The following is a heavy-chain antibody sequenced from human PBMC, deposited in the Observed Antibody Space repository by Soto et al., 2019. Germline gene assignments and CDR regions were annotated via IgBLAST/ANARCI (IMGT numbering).Heavy chain of an antibody. Sequence: QVQLVESGGGVVQPGRSLRLSCAASGFTFSSYGMHWVRQAPGKGLEWVAVIWYDGSNKYYADSVKGRFTISRDNSKNTLYLQMNSLRAEDTAVYYCARDSAYYSSGYYPNDAFDIWGQGTMVTVSS. V-gene: IGHV3-33*01. CDR1: GFTFSSYG. CDR3: ARDSAYYSSGYYPNDAFDI. D-gene: IGHD3-22*01. CDR2: IWYDGSNK. J-gene: IGHJ3*02.